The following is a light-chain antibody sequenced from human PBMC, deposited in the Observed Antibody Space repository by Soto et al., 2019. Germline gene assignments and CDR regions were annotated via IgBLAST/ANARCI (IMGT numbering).Light chain of an antibody. CDR3: RSYTSSTTRV. V-gene: IGLV2-14*01. Sequence: QSVLTQPASVSGSPGQSITISCTGTSSDVGGYNYVSWYQQHPGKAPKVMIYEVTNRPSGVSNRFSGSKSGNTASLTISGLQAEDEADYYCRSYTSSTTRVFGGGTKLTVL. CDR2: EVT. CDR1: SSDVGGYNY. J-gene: IGLJ3*02.